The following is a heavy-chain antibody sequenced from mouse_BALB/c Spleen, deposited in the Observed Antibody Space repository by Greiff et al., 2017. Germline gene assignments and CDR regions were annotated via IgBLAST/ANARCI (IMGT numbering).Heavy chain of an antibody. J-gene: IGHJ2*01. CDR3: AITTVVGGVDY. CDR1: GYSITSDYA. V-gene: IGHV3-2*02. CDR2: ISYSGST. Sequence: EVQRVESGPGLVKPSQSLSLTCTVTGYSITSDYAWNWIRQFPGNKLEWMGYISYSGSTSYNPSLKSRISITRDTSKNQFFLQLNSVTTEDTATYYCAITTVVGGVDYWGQGTTLTVSS. D-gene: IGHD1-1*01.